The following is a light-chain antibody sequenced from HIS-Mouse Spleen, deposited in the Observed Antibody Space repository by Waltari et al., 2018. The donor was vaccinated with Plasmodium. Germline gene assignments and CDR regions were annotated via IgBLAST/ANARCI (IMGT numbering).Light chain of an antibody. Sequence: SYELTQPPSVSVSPGQTARITCSGDALPQKYAYWYQDKSGQGPVLVIYEDSKRPSGIRESFSGSSSWTRATLTISGAHVEDEADYYCYSTDSSGNHRVFGGGTKLTVL. CDR2: EDS. J-gene: IGLJ3*02. V-gene: IGLV3-10*01. CDR1: ALPQKY. CDR3: YSTDSSGNHRV.